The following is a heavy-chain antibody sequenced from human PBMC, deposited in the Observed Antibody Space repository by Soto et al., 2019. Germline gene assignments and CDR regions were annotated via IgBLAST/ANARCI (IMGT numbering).Heavy chain of an antibody. CDR3: ARDLYGDYYDSTPWWFDP. CDR2: ISSSSSYI. D-gene: IGHD3-22*01. Sequence: RLSCAASGLTFSSYTMNWVRQAPGKWLEWVSSISSSSSYIYYADSVKGRFTISRDNAKNSLYLQMNSLRDEDTAVYYCARDLYGDYYDSTPWWFDPWGQGTLVTVPS. CDR1: GLTFSSYT. J-gene: IGHJ5*02. V-gene: IGHV3-21*01.